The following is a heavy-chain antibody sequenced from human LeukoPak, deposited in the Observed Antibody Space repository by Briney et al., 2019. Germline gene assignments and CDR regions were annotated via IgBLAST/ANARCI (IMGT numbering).Heavy chain of an antibody. D-gene: IGHD3-22*01. CDR3: ARGSLTHYYDSSGYFDY. CDR1: GGSFSGYY. Sequence: SETLSLTCAVYGGSFSGYYWSWIRQPPGKGLEWIGEINHSGSTNYNPSLKSRVTTSVDTSKNQFSLKLSSVTAADTAVYYCARGSLTHYYDSSGYFDYWGQGTLVTVSS. V-gene: IGHV4-34*01. CDR2: INHSGST. J-gene: IGHJ4*02.